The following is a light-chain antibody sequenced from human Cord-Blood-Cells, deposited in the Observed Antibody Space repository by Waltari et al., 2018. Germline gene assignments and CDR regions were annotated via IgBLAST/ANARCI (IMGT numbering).Light chain of an antibody. V-gene: IGKV1-27*01. Sequence: DIQMTYSQSSLSPSVGDRVSITRRASQGISNYLAWYQQQPGKVPKLLIYAATTLQSGVPSRFSGSGSGTDFTLTISSTHPEDVATYYCHKYNSAPLTFGGGTKVEIK. CDR2: AAT. J-gene: IGKJ4*01. CDR1: QGISNY. CDR3: HKYNSAPLT.